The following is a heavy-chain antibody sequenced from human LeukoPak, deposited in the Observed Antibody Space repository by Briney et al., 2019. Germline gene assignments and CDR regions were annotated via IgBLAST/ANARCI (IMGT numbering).Heavy chain of an antibody. CDR1: GYTFTNYD. D-gene: IGHD6-19*01. J-gene: IGHJ4*02. CDR2: INPNSGGT. V-gene: IGHV1-2*02. Sequence: ASVRVSCKTSGYTFTNYDIYWVRQAPGQGLEWMGWINPNSGGTNYAQKFQGRVTMTRDTSISTAYMELSRLRSDDTAVYYCARGSSSGWEQFDYWGQGTLVTVSS. CDR3: ARGSSSGWEQFDY.